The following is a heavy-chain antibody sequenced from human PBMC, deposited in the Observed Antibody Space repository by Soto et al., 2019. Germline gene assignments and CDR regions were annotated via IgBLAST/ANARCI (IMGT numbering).Heavy chain of an antibody. CDR1: GYTFTSYA. V-gene: IGHV1-3*01. D-gene: IGHD5-18*01. Sequence: ASVKVSCKASGYTFTSYAMHWGRQAPGQRLEWMGWINAGNGNTKYSQKFQGRVTITRDTSASTAYMELSSLRSEDTAVYYFARGPRYSYPSSPFDYWGQGTLVTVSS. CDR2: INAGNGNT. CDR3: ARGPRYSYPSSPFDY. J-gene: IGHJ4*02.